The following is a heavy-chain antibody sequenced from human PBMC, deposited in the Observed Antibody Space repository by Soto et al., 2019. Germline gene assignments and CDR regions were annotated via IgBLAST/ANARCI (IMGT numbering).Heavy chain of an antibody. D-gene: IGHD3-22*01. CDR3: SRGGKSNYYDSSGYH. V-gene: IGHV1-69*01. J-gene: IGHJ4*02. Sequence: QVQLVQSGAEVKKPGSSVKVSCKASGGTFSSYAISWVRQAPGQGLECMGGIIPIFGTANYAQKFQGRVTITADESTRTAYMERSSLRAEDTAVYYCSRGGKSNYYDSSGYHWGQGTLVTVSS. CDR1: GGTFSSYA. CDR2: IIPIFGTA.